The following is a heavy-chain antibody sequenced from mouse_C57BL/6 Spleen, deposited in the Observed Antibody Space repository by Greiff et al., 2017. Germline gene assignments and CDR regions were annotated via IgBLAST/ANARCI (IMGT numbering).Heavy chain of an antibody. CDR3: AKVITTVVAWYFDV. Sequence: QVQLQQPGAELVKPGASVKLSCKASGYTFTSYWMHWVKQRPGQGLEWIGMIHPNSGSTNYNEKFKSKATLTVDKSSRTAYMQLSSLTSEDSAVYYCAKVITTVVAWYFDVWGTGTTVTVSS. CDR2: IHPNSGST. D-gene: IGHD1-1*01. J-gene: IGHJ1*03. V-gene: IGHV1-64*01. CDR1: GYTFTSYW.